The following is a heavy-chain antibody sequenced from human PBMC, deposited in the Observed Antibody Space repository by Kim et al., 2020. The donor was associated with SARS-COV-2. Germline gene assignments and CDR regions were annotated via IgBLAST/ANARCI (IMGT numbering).Heavy chain of an antibody. CDR1: ADSISSYY. J-gene: IGHJ4*02. D-gene: IGHD2-15*01. Sequence: SETLSLTCTVSADSISSYYCSWLRQPPGKGLEWIGYMFHSGSTNYNPSLKSRVTISLDTSKNQFSLKLTSVTAADTAVSYCAKDRGRSHLLQWGQGTLVT. V-gene: IGHV4-59*13. CDR3: AKDRGRSHLLQ. CDR2: MFHSGST.